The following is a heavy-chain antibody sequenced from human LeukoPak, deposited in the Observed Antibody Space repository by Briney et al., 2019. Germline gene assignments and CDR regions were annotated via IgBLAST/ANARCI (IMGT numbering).Heavy chain of an antibody. V-gene: IGHV1-18*01. CDR1: GYTFTSYG. J-gene: IGHJ4*02. CDR2: ISAYNGNT. D-gene: IGHD3-22*01. Sequence: ASVKVSCKASGYTFTSYGISWVRQAPGQGLEWMGWISAYNGNTNYAQKLQGRVTMTTDTSTSTAYMELRSLRSDDTAVYYCARGSYYYDSSGYWGFDYWGQGTLVTVSS. CDR3: ARGSYYYDSSGYWGFDY.